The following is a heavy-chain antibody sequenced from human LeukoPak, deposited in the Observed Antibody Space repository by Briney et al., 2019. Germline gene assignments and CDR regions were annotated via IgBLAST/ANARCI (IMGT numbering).Heavy chain of an antibody. J-gene: IGHJ4*02. Sequence: SVKVSCKASGGTFSSYAISWVRQAPGQGLEWMGGIIPIFGTANYAQKFQGRVTMTRDMSMSTVYMELSSLRSEDTAVYYCARDYDYVWGSYRYLFDYWGQGTLVTVSS. CDR3: ARDYDYVWGSYRYLFDY. D-gene: IGHD3-16*02. CDR2: IIPIFGTA. CDR1: GGTFSSYA. V-gene: IGHV1-69*05.